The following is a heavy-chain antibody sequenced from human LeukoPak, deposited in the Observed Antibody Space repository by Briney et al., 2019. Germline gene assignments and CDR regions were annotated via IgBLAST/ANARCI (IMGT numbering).Heavy chain of an antibody. CDR3: ARNYDILTGYVDY. Sequence: GESLKISCKGSGYSFTSYWIGWVRQMPGKGLEWVGIIYPGDSDTRYSPSFQGQVTISADKSISTAYLQWSSLKASDTAMYYCARNYDILTGYVDYWGQGTLVTVSS. CDR1: GYSFTSYW. CDR2: IYPGDSDT. J-gene: IGHJ4*02. V-gene: IGHV5-51*01. D-gene: IGHD3-9*01.